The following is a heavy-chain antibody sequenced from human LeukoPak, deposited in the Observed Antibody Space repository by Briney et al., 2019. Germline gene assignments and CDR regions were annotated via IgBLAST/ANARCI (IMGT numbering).Heavy chain of an antibody. CDR2: SRNRAKSYTT. V-gene: IGHV3-72*01. Sequence: SGGSLRLSCAVSGFTFSDHYMDWVRQAPGKGLEWVGRSRNRAKSYTTDCAASVKGRFTISRDDSKSTLYLQMNSLETEDTAVYYCSRDATGDHWGQGTLVSVSS. J-gene: IGHJ4*02. CDR3: SRDATGDH. CDR1: GFTFSDHY.